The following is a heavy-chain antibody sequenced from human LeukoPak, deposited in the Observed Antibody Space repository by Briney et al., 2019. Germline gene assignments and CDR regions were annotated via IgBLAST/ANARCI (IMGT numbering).Heavy chain of an antibody. J-gene: IGHJ5*02. CDR1: GYTFTSYW. Sequence: GESLKSSGQGFGYTFTSYWLGWLRPMPGKGLEWRGIILSGVSDTRYSPSFQGQVTISADKSISTAHLQWSSLRASDTAMCYCPRLEYGFGELARGRWFDPWGQGTLVTVSS. D-gene: IGHD3-10*01. CDR3: PRLEYGFGELARGRWFDP. CDR2: ILSGVSDT. V-gene: IGHV5-51*01.